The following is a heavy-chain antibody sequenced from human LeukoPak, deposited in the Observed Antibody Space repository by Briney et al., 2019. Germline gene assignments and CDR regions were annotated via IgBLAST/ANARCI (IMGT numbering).Heavy chain of an antibody. J-gene: IGHJ6*02. CDR3: AKGYPYYYYGMDV. V-gene: IGHV3-23*01. CDR1: GFTFSSYA. CDR2: ISGSGGST. D-gene: IGHD2-15*01. Sequence: GGSLRLSCAASGFTFSSYAMSWVRQAPGKGLEWVSAISGSGGSTYYADSVKGRFTTSRDYSKNTLYLQMNSLRAEDTAVYYCAKGYPYYYYGMDVWGQGTTVTVSS.